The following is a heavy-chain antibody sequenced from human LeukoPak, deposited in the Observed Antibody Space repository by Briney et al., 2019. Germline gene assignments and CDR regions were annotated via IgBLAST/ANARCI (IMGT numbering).Heavy chain of an antibody. CDR2: FDPEDGET. J-gene: IGHJ4*02. V-gene: IGHV1-24*01. Sequence: ASVKVSCRASGYTFTGYYMHWVRQAPGKGLEWMGGFDPEDGETIYAQKFQGRVTMTEDTSTDTAYMELSSLRSEDTAVYYCATVLILDRITMVPEFDYWGQGTLVTVSS. D-gene: IGHD3-10*01. CDR1: GYTFTGYY. CDR3: ATVLILDRITMVPEFDY.